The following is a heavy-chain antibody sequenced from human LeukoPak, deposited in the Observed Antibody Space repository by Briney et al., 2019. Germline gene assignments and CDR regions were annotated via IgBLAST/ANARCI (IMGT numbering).Heavy chain of an antibody. CDR3: ARLGVTMVRGVIISNYYYYYMDV. Sequence: SETLSLTCAVYGGSFSGYYWSWIRQPPGKGLEWIGEINHSGSTNYNPSLKSRVTISVDTSKNQFSLKLSSVTAADTAVYYCARLGVTMVRGVIISNYYYYYMDVWGKGTTVTISS. D-gene: IGHD3-10*01. CDR2: INHSGST. V-gene: IGHV4-34*01. J-gene: IGHJ6*03. CDR1: GGSFSGYY.